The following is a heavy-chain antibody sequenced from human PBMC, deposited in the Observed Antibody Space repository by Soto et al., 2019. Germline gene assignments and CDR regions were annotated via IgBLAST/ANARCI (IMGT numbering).Heavy chain of an antibody. J-gene: IGHJ6*02. D-gene: IGHD1-20*01. V-gene: IGHV3-30*18. Sequence: GGSLRLSCAASGFTFSSYGMHWVRQAPGKGLEWVAVISYDGSNKYYADSVKGRFTISRDNSKNTLYLQMNSLRAEDTAVYYCAKDWYVNWNVIGQYYYYYYGMDVWGQGTTVTVSS. CDR1: GFTFSSYG. CDR3: AKDWYVNWNVIGQYYYYYYGMDV. CDR2: ISYDGSNK.